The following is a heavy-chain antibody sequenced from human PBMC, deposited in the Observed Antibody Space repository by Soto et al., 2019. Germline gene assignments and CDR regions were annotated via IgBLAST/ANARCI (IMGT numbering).Heavy chain of an antibody. J-gene: IGHJ4*02. V-gene: IGHV3-30-3*01. D-gene: IGHD3-22*01. CDR1: GFTFSSDA. CDR2: ISYHGSDK. CDR3: ARSRYYYDTSDYLDY. Sequence: GSLRLSCAASGFTFSSDAMHWVRQAPGKGLEWVAVISYHGSDKYYADSVKGRFTISRDNSKNTLYLQMNSLRAEDTAVYYCARSRYYYDTSDYLDYWGQGTLVIVSS.